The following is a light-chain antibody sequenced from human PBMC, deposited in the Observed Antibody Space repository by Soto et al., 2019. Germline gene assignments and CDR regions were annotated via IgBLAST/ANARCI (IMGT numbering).Light chain of an antibody. Sequence: AIRMTQSPASLSASPGDRVTITCRASQGISSYLAWYQQKPATAPKLLIYAASTLQSGVPSRFIGSGSGTDFTLTISCLQSEDFATSYCQQYYSYPRTFGQGTKVDIK. J-gene: IGKJ1*01. CDR2: AAS. CDR3: QQYYSYPRT. V-gene: IGKV1-8*01. CDR1: QGISSY.